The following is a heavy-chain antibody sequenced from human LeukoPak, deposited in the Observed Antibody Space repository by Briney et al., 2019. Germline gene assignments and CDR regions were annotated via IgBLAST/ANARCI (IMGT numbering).Heavy chain of an antibody. J-gene: IGHJ3*02. D-gene: IGHD2-2*01. V-gene: IGHV3-23*01. CDR1: GFTFSSDA. CDR2: IGGSGGST. Sequence: GGSLRLSCAASGFTFSSDAMSWVRQAPGKGLEWVSAIGGSGGSTYYADSVKGRFTISRDNSKNTLYLQMNSLRAEDTAVYYCAKDLGGDCSSTSCYFHAFDIWGQGTMVTVSS. CDR3: AKDLGGDCSSTSCYFHAFDI.